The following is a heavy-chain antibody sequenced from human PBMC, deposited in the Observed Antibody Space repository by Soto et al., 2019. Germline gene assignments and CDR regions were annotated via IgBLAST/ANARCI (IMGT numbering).Heavy chain of an antibody. D-gene: IGHD4-4*01. J-gene: IGHJ6*02. CDR2: IYYSGST. V-gene: IGHV4-59*01. CDR1: GGSISSYY. CDR3: ARADKKPKVIPWYGMDV. Sequence: PSLPCTVSGGSISSYYWSWIRQPPGRGLEWIGYIYYSGSTNYNPSPKSRVTISVDTSKNQFSLKLSSVTAADTAVYYCARADKKPKVIPWYGMDVWGQGTTVTVSS.